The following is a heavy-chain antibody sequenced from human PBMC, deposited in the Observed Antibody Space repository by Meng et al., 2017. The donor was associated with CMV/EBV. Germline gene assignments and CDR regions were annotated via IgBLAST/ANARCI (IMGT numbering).Heavy chain of an antibody. V-gene: IGHV4-59*01. CDR2: IYYSGST. D-gene: IGHD3-22*01. CDR3: ARDGSSSGYWFDP. J-gene: IGHJ5*02. CDR1: GGSISSYY. Sequence: ESLKISCTVSGGSISSYYWSWIRQPPGKGLEWIGCIYYSGSTNYNPSLKSRVTISVDTSKNQFSLKLSSVTAADTAVYYCARDGSSSGYWFDPWGQGTLVTVSS.